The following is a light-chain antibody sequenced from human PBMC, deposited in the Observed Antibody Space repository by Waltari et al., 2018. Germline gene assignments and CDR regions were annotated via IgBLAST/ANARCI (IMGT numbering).Light chain of an antibody. J-gene: IGKJ1*01. CDR1: QNIYHW. CDR2: DAS. Sequence: DTQMTQSPSTLSAYVGDRVTITCRASQNIYHWLAWYQQKPGEAPEVLIYDASSLRSGVPSRFSGSGSGTEFTLTISSLQPGDFATYYCQQYHGDSPTFGQGTRVEIK. CDR3: QQYHGDSPT. V-gene: IGKV1-5*01.